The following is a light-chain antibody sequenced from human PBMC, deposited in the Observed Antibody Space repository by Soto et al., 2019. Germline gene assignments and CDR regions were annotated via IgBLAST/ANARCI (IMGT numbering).Light chain of an antibody. CDR1: QSVSSS. J-gene: IGKJ5*01. Sequence: EIVLTQSPGTLSLSPGERATLCCGASQSVSSSLAWYQQKPGQAPRLLIYGASTRATGIPARFSGSGSGTEFTLTISSLQSEDFAVYYCQQYNNWPLTFGQGTRLEIK. V-gene: IGKV3-15*01. CDR3: QQYNNWPLT. CDR2: GAS.